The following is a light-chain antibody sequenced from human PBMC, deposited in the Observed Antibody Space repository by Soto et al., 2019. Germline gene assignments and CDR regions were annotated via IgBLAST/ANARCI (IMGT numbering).Light chain of an antibody. CDR3: QQYGGSLT. CDR2: GAS. CDR1: QSVSNKY. Sequence: EIVLTQSPGTLSLSPGEISTLSCRASQSVSNKYLAWYQQKPGQAPGLLIYGASSRATDIPDRFSGSGSGTDFTLTISRLEPEDFAVYYCQQYGGSLTFGGGTKVDIK. J-gene: IGKJ4*01. V-gene: IGKV3-20*01.